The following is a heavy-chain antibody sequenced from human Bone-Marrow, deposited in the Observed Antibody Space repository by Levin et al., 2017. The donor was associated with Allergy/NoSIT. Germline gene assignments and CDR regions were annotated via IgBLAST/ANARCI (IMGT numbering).Heavy chain of an antibody. CDR1: GYTFTGYY. Sequence: GGSLRLSCRASGYTFTGYYMHWVRQAPGQGLDWMGWIDPKTGATNSAQKFQGRVTMTNDASISTAYMELSSLRSDDTAVYYCARAVFGEVIDYWGQGTLVPVSS. D-gene: IGHD3-16*02. J-gene: IGHJ4*02. CDR2: IDPKTGAT. V-gene: IGHV1-2*02. CDR3: ARAVFGEVIDY.